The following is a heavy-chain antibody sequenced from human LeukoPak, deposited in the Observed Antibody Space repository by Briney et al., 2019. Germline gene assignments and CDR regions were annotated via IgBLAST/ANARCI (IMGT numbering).Heavy chain of an antibody. CDR1: GFTVSNSY. V-gene: IGHV3-53*01. CDR3: ARALRADAFDI. CDR2: IYSGGST. Sequence: PGRSLRLSCAASGFTVSNSYMSWVRQAPGKGLEWVSVIYSGGSTNNADSVKGRFTISRDNSKNTLYLQMNSLRAEDTAVYCYARALRADAFDIWGQGTMVTVSS. J-gene: IGHJ3*02. D-gene: IGHD4-17*01.